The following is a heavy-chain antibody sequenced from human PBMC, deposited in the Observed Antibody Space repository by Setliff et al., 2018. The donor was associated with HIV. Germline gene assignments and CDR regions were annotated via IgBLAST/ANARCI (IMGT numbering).Heavy chain of an antibody. CDR2: ITHSGST. Sequence: PSETLSLTCTVSGGSISNSDFYWGWIRQSPGKGLEWIGEITHSGSTTYDPSLKSRITVSVDTSKNQFSLKLTSVTAVDMGVYYCASRIYYYDSSRVLREEGFDPWGQGTLVTVSS. J-gene: IGHJ5*02. CDR3: ASRIYYYDSSRVLREEGFDP. CDR1: GGSISNSDFY. V-gene: IGHV4-39*07. D-gene: IGHD3-22*01.